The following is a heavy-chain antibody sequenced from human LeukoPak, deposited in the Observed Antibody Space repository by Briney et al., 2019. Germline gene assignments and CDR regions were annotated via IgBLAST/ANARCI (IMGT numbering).Heavy chain of an antibody. CDR1: GFTFSSYA. CDR3: ARDHRKWELDY. CDR2: ISYGGSNK. D-gene: IGHD1-26*01. J-gene: IGHJ4*02. Sequence: GGSLRLSCAASGFTFSSYAMHWVRQAPGKGLEWVAVISYGGSNKYYADSVKGRFTISRDNSKNTLYLQMNSLRAEDTAVYYCARDHRKWELDYWGQGTLVTVSS. V-gene: IGHV3-30*04.